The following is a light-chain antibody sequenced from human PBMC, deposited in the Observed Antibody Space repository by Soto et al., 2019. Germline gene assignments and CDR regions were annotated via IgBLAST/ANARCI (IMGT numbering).Light chain of an antibody. Sequence: QSALTQPPSASGSPGQSVTISCTGTSSDGGGYNYVSWYQQHPGKAPKLMIYEVSKRPSGVPDRFSGSKSGNTASLTVSGLQAEDEADYYCSSYAGSNISVFGTGTKVTVL. V-gene: IGLV2-8*01. CDR3: SSYAGSNISV. CDR2: EVS. CDR1: SSDGGGYNY. J-gene: IGLJ1*01.